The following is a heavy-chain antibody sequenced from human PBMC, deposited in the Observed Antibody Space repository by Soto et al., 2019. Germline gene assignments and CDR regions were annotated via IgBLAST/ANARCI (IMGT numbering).Heavy chain of an antibody. CDR2: IHSSATTM. J-gene: IGHJ3*01. D-gene: IGHD3-10*01. CDR3: ATRSGGGGAFDF. V-gene: IGHV3-48*03. CDR1: GLTFSRYE. Sequence: EVKLMESGGGLVQPGRSLRLSCAASGLTFSRYEMNWVRQAPGKGLEWIAYIHSSATTMFYADSVKGRFTISRDNAKNSLYRQLNSLSAEDTAVYYCATRSGGGGAFDFWGQGTMVTVSS.